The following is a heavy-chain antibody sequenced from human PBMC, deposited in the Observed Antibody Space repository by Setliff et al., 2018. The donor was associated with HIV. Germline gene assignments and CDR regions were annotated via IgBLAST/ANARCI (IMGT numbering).Heavy chain of an antibody. CDR2: IWYDGSNK. J-gene: IGHJ4*02. Sequence: HPGGSLRLSCAASGFTFSSYGMHWVRQAPGKGLEWVAVIWYDGSNKYYADSVKGRFTISRDNSKNTLYLQMNSLRVEDTAVYYCARETMYDSRGYLSHYFDYWGQGAPVTVSS. CDR1: GFTFSSYG. V-gene: IGHV3-30*19. D-gene: IGHD3-22*01. CDR3: ARETMYDSRGYLSHYFDY.